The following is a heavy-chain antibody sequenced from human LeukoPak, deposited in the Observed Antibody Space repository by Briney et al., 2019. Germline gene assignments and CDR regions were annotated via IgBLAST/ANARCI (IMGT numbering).Heavy chain of an antibody. CDR2: IKQDGSEK. CDR1: GFTFSSYW. D-gene: IGHD3-16*01. J-gene: IGHJ4*02. V-gene: IGHV3-7*05. CDR3: ARERGGQSNDYLHGGPFDY. Sequence: PGGSLRLSCAASGFTFSSYWMSWVRQAPGKGLDWVANIKQDGSEKNYMDSVKGRFTISRDNAKNSLLLQMNSLRVEDTAVYYCARERGGQSNDYLHGGPFDYWGQGTLVTVSS.